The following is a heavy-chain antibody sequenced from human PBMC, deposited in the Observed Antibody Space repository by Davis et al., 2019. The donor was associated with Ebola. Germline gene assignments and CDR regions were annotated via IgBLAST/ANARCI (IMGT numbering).Heavy chain of an antibody. CDR2: VILKSGAT. J-gene: IGHJ4*02. CDR3: ARGHNFGHDY. D-gene: IGHD5-12*01. V-gene: IGHV1-2*06. CDR1: GYTFTDYN. Sequence: ASVKVSCKASGYTFTDYNIHWMRQAPGQGLEWLGRVILKSGATNYAQKLQGRVTMTRDTSISTVYMELSSLRYDDTAVYFCARGHNFGHDYWGQGTLVTVSS.